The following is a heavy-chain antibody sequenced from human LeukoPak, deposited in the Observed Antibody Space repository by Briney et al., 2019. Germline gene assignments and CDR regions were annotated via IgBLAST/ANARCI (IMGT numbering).Heavy chain of an antibody. V-gene: IGHV3-21*01. CDR3: ARDGEVGATRGYYFDY. J-gene: IGHJ4*02. Sequence: GGSLRLSWAASGFKFSSYRMNWVRQAPGKGLEWVSSISSSSSYIYYADSVKGRFTISRDNAKNSLYLQMNSLRAEDTAVYYCARDGEVGATRGYYFDYWGQGTLVTVSS. CDR1: GFKFSSYR. D-gene: IGHD1-26*01. CDR2: ISSSSSYI.